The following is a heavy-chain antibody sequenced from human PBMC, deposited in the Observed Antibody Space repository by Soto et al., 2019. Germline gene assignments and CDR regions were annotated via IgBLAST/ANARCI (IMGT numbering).Heavy chain of an antibody. CDR3: ARARLDTPALDY. Sequence: QVQLVESGGGVVQPGRSLRLSCAASGFTFSPYAMHWVRQAPGKGLEWVAVISYDGNNKNYADSVKGRLAISRDNSRNTLYLQMNSRRAEDTAVYYWARARLDTPALDYWGQGTLVTVSS. CDR2: ISYDGNNK. D-gene: IGHD2-2*01. CDR1: GFTFSPYA. J-gene: IGHJ4*02. V-gene: IGHV3-30*09.